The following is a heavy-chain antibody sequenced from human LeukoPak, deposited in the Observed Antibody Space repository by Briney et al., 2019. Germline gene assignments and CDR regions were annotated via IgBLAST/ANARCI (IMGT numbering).Heavy chain of an antibody. CDR1: GYTFTGYY. CDR2: INPNSGGT. J-gene: IGHJ4*02. V-gene: IGHV1-2*02. D-gene: IGHD3-22*01. Sequence: ASVKVSCKASGYTFTGYYMHWVRQAPGQGLEWMGWINPNSGGTNYAQKFQGRVTMTRDTSISTAYMELSRLRSDDTAVYYCARVLYYYDSSGYYEGGHYFDYWGQGTLVTVSS. CDR3: ARVLYYYDSSGYYEGGHYFDY.